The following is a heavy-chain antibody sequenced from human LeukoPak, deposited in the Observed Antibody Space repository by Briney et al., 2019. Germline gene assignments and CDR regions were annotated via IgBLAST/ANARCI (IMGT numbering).Heavy chain of an antibody. D-gene: IGHD3-3*01. Sequence: SETLSLTCTVSGGSISSYYWSWIRQPPGKGLEWIGYIYYSGSTNYNPSLKSRVTISVDTSKNQFSLKLSSVTAADTAVYYCARDLSEYPLGIQGWGQGTLVTVSS. CDR3: ARDLSEYPLGIQG. CDR1: GGSISSYY. CDR2: IYYSGST. J-gene: IGHJ4*02. V-gene: IGHV4-59*01.